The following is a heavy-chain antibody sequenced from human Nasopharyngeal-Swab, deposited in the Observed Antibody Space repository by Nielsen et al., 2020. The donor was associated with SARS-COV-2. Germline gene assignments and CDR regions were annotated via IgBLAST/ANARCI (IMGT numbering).Heavy chain of an antibody. CDR1: GFTFSSYG. CDR3: ARDLGMAGGMDV. CDR2: IYRGGST. V-gene: IGHV3-53*01. D-gene: IGHD6-19*01. Sequence: GESLKISCAASGFTFSSYGMHWVRQAQGKGLEWVSVIYRGGSTYYADSVKGRFTISRDNSKNTLYLQMNSLRAEDTAVYYCARDLGMAGGMDVWGQGTTVTVSS. J-gene: IGHJ6*02.